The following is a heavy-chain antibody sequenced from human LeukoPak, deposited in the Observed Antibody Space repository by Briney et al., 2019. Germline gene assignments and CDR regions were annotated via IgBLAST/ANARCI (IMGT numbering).Heavy chain of an antibody. Sequence: GGSLRPSCAASGFTFSSYAMSWVRQVPGKGLEWVSAISGSGGSTYYADSVKGRFTISRDNSKNTLYLQMNSLRAEDTAVYYCAKDLQGSGWYPYYFDYWGQGTLVTVSS. CDR2: ISGSGGST. CDR3: AKDLQGSGWYPYYFDY. CDR1: GFTFSSYA. D-gene: IGHD6-19*01. J-gene: IGHJ4*02. V-gene: IGHV3-23*01.